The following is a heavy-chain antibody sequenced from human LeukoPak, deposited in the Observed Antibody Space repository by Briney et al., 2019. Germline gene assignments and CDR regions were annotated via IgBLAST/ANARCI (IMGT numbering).Heavy chain of an antibody. J-gene: IGHJ4*02. Sequence: GGSLRLSCAASGFTFSSYWMSWVRQAPGKGLEWVANIKQDGSEKYYVDSVKGRFTISRDNAKNSLYLQMNSLRAEDTAVYYCARGDYYDFWSANSYWGQGTLVTVSS. D-gene: IGHD3-3*01. CDR1: GFTFSSYW. CDR2: IKQDGSEK. V-gene: IGHV3-7*03. CDR3: ARGDYYDFWSANSY.